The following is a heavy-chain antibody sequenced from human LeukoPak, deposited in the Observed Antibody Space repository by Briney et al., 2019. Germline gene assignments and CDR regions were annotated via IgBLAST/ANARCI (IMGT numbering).Heavy chain of an antibody. CDR1: GFTFSDYY. D-gene: IGHD5-24*01. Sequence: GGSLRLSCAASGFTFSDYYMSWIRQAPGKGLEWVSYISSSGSTIYYADSVKGRFTISRDNAKNSLYLQMNSLRAEDTAAYYCARERVVRWLQLVPYWGQGTLVTVSS. CDR3: ARERVVRWLQLVPY. J-gene: IGHJ4*02. CDR2: ISSSGSTI. V-gene: IGHV3-11*01.